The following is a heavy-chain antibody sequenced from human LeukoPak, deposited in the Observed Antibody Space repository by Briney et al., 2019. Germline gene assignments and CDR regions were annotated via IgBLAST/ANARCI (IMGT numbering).Heavy chain of an antibody. J-gene: IGHJ6*02. CDR2: ISGSGSTI. Sequence: GGSLRLSCEASGFTFSSYAMSWVHQAPGKGLEWVSYISGSGSTIYYADSVKGRFTNSTDNAKNSLYLQMDSLSAEDTAVYYCTTLPYYGMVVWGPGTTVTVS. CDR1: GFTFSSYA. V-gene: IGHV3-48*04. CDR3: TTLPYYGMVV.